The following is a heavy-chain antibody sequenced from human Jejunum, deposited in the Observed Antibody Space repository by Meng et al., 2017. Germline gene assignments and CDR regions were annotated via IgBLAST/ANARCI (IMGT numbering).Heavy chain of an antibody. CDR3: ARGGYYSFDY. D-gene: IGHD5-18*01. CDR1: GGSISSVYW. V-gene: IGHV4-4*02. Sequence: VPMQEPGPGLVKLSETLSLTCAVSGGSISSVYWWTWVRQSPGKGLEWIGEIYHSGSTNYNPSLKSRVTISVDKSKNQFSLKLTSVTAADTAVYYCARGGYYSFDYWGQGTLVTVSS. J-gene: IGHJ4*02. CDR2: IYHSGST.